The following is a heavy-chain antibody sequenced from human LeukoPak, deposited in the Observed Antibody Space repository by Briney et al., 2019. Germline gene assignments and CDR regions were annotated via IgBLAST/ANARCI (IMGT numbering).Heavy chain of an antibody. CDR3: ARLGVGATRDAFDI. Sequence: GGSLRVSCAASGFTFDDYGMSWVRQAPGKGLEWVSGINRNGGSTGYADSVKGRFTISRDNAKNSLYLQMNSLRAEDTALYYCARLGVGATRDAFDIWGQGTMVTVSS. CDR1: GFTFDDYG. J-gene: IGHJ3*02. V-gene: IGHV3-20*04. D-gene: IGHD1-26*01. CDR2: INRNGGST.